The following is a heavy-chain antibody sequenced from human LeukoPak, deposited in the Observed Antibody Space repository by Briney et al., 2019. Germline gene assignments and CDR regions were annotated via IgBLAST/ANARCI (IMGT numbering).Heavy chain of an antibody. J-gene: IGHJ3*02. Sequence: PGGSLRLSCAASGFTFSSYSMNWVRQAPGKGLEWVSSISSSSSYIYYADSVKARFTISRDNAKNSLYLQMNSLRAEDTAVYYCARYLGVVRAFDIWGQGTMVTVSS. CDR3: ARYLGVVRAFDI. D-gene: IGHD2-21*01. CDR1: GFTFSSYS. CDR2: ISSSSSYI. V-gene: IGHV3-21*01.